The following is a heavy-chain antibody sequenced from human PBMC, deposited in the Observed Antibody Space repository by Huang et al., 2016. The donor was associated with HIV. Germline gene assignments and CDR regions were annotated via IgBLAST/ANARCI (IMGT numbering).Heavy chain of an antibody. Sequence: QVQLAQSGPEVKKPGASVKVSCQTSGYIFSNYDINWVRQAPGQGLQWMGGRKPNSGKTAYGQNFQGRVTLTRGTSTGAAYMVLNSLTSQDTAVYYCARLTSGWYQDYWGQGTLVTVSS. CDR3: ARLTSGWYQDY. J-gene: IGHJ4*02. CDR1: GYIFSNYD. D-gene: IGHD6-19*01. V-gene: IGHV1-8*01. CDR2: RKPNSGKT.